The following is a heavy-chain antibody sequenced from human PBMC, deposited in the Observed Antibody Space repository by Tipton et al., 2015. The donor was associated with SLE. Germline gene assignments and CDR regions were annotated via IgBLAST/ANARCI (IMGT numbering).Heavy chain of an antibody. D-gene: IGHD3-16*01. Sequence: TLSLTCTVSGGSISSYYWSWIRQPPGQGLEWIGNIYYSGSTNHNPSLKSRVTISLDTSKNQFSLKLSSVTAADTAVYYCARDSKMYVWYYGMDVWGQGTTVTVSS. CDR3: ARDSKMYVWYYGMDV. J-gene: IGHJ6*02. CDR2: IYYSGST. V-gene: IGHV4-59*01. CDR1: GGSISSYY.